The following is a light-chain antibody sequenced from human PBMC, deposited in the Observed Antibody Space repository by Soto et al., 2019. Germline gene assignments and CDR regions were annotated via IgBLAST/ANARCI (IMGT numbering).Light chain of an antibody. Sequence: EIVLTQSPATLSLSPGERATLSCRASQGIGDTLSWYQHKPGHPPRLLIYDTSTRATGVPDRFRGSRSGPEFTLTISSLQSEDFAIYYCQPYNTWPLTFGGGTKVDIK. CDR1: QGIGDT. V-gene: IGKV3-15*01. J-gene: IGKJ4*01. CDR3: QPYNTWPLT. CDR2: DTS.